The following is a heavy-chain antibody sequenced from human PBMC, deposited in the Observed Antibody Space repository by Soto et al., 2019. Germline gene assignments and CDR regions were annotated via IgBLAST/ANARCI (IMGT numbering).Heavy chain of an antibody. D-gene: IGHD3-9*01. CDR1: GFTFSSYW. V-gene: IGHV3-7*01. CDR3: ARIFGTGYCFDD. CDR2: INQDGSDT. Sequence: EVQLMESGGGLVQPGGSLRLSCAASGFTFSSYWMSWVRRAPGKGLEWVANINQDGSDTYYVDSVKGRFTISRDNAKNSLYLQMNSLRAEDTAVFCCARIFGTGYCFDDWGQGSLVTVSS. J-gene: IGHJ4*02.